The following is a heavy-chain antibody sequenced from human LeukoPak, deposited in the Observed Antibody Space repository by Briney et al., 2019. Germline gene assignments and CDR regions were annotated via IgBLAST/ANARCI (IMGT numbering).Heavy chain of an antibody. CDR3: AKQGHIVVVVAATFDY. J-gene: IGHJ4*02. CDR2: ISGSVGST. CDR1: GFTFSSYA. D-gene: IGHD2-15*01. V-gene: IGHV3-23*01. Sequence: GGSLRLSCAASGFTFSSYAMSWVRQAPGKGLEWVSAISGSVGSTYYADSVKGRFTISRDNSKNTMYLQMNSLRAEDTDVYYCAKQGHIVVVVAATFDYWGQGTLVTVSS.